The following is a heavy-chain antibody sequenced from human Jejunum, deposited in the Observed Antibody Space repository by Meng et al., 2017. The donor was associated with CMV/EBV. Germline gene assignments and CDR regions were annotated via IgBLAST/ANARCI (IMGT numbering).Heavy chain of an antibody. CDR3: IHHGYFDS. V-gene: IGHV3-15*01. J-gene: IGHJ4*02. Sequence: SCAASGFTFITAWMRWVRQAPGKGLEWVGRIKSRQDGETTDYAAPVKGRFIISRDDSTHTLFLQMNSLKTEDTAVYFCIHHGYFDSWGQGTLVTVSS. CDR1: GFTFITAW. CDR2: IKSRQDGETT.